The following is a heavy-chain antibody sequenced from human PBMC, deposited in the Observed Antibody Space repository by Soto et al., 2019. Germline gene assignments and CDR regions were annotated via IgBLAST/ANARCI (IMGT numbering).Heavy chain of an antibody. J-gene: IGHJ6*02. CDR1: GEGYSIYA. Sequence: SAKVYCTSAGEGYSIYAGSWGRQDPGQGLEWLGGIIPIFGTANYAQKFQGRVTITADESTSTADMELSSLRSEDTAVYYCARLEDYYGMDVWGQGTTVTVSS. CDR3: ARLEDYYGMDV. D-gene: IGHD3-3*01. CDR2: IIPIFGTA. V-gene: IGHV1-69*01.